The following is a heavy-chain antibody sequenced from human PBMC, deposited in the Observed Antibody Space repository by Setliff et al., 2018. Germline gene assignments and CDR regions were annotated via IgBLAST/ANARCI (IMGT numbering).Heavy chain of an antibody. CDR2: TYYNGTA. D-gene: IGHD6-13*01. Sequence: SETLSLTCSVSGGSISGSHYSWVWMRQPPGKRLEWIGSTYYNGTAYYNPSLQSRVAISVDTSKNSFSLDVNSVTAADTAVYYCVRESRSTWYRRDFWGQGTLVTVSS. CDR1: GGSISGSHYS. V-gene: IGHV4-39*02. J-gene: IGHJ4*02. CDR3: VRESRSTWYRRDF.